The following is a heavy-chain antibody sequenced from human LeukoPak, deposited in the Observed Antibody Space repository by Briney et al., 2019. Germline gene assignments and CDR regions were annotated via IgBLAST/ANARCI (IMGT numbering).Heavy chain of an antibody. CDR2: IYYSGST. Sequence: SQTLSLTCTVSGGSISSGGYYWSWIRQHPEQGPEWIGYIYYSGSTYYNPSLKSRVTISVDTSKNQFSLKLSSVTAADTAVYYCARNYEGEPNWFDPWGQGTLVTVSS. CDR1: GGSISSGGYY. J-gene: IGHJ5*02. D-gene: IGHD3-3*01. V-gene: IGHV4-31*03. CDR3: ARNYEGEPNWFDP.